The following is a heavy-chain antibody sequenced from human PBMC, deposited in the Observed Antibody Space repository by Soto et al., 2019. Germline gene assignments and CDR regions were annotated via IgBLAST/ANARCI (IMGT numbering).Heavy chain of an antibody. CDR2: TYYRSKWYN. D-gene: IGHD6-13*01. V-gene: IGHV6-1*01. CDR3: ARAGGAASGNNDFDV. J-gene: IGHJ3*01. CDR1: GDSVSSDTAG. Sequence: SQTLSLTCAISGDSVSSDTAGWNWIRQSPSRGLEWLGKTYYRSKWYNDYGVAVESRITINPDTSKNQVTLQLNSVTPEDTAVYYCARAGGAASGNNDFDVWGQGTMVTVSS.